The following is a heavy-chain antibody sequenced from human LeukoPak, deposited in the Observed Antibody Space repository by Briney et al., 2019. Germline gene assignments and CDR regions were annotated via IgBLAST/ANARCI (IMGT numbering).Heavy chain of an antibody. Sequence: SVKVFCKASGGTFSSYAISWVRQAPGQGLEWMGRIIPILGIANYAQKFQGRVTITADKSTSTAYMELSSLRSEDTAVYYCASNLGRGYSGYDLDYWGQGTLVTVSS. CDR3: ASNLGRGYSGYDLDY. D-gene: IGHD5-12*01. V-gene: IGHV1-69*04. J-gene: IGHJ4*02. CDR2: IIPILGIA. CDR1: GGTFSSYA.